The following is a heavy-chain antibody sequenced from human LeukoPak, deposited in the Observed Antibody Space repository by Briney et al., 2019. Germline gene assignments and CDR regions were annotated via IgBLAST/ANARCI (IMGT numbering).Heavy chain of an antibody. CDR3: ARSGRTRYYLDYSDY. CDR1: GFTFSTYS. Sequence: GGSLRLSCAASGFTFSTYSMNWVRQAPGKGLEWVSSISSSGTYIYYADSVKGRFTISRDNAKNSLYLQMNSLRAEDTAVYYCARSGRTRYYLDYSDYWGQGTLVTVSS. CDR2: ISSSGTYI. D-gene: IGHD3/OR15-3a*01. J-gene: IGHJ4*02. V-gene: IGHV3-21*01.